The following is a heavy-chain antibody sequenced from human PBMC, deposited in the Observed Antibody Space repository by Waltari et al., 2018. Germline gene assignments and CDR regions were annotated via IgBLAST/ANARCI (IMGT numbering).Heavy chain of an antibody. CDR3: ARSLGGDSIWYFDR. Sequence: QVQLHESGPGLVKPSEPLSLTCTASGDSINTYYWHWIRQPPGRGLEWIGYSHYSGTINYSPALRSRVAISVDTSMDQFSLSLTSVTAADTALYYCARSLGGDSIWYFDRWGRGTLVTVSS. CDR2: SHYSGTI. V-gene: IGHV4-59*01. CDR1: GDSINTYY. D-gene: IGHD2-21*02. J-gene: IGHJ2*01.